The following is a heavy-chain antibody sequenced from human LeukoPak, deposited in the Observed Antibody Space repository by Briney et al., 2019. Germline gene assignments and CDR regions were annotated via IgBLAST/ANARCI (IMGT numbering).Heavy chain of an antibody. Sequence: GGSLRLSCAASGFTFSSYSMNWVRQAPGKGLEWVSYISRSSSTIYYADSVKGRFTISRDNAKNTLYLQMNSLRAEDTAVYYCAKGAGGRITMVRGVIPYFDYWGQGTLVTVSS. V-gene: IGHV3-48*01. D-gene: IGHD3-10*01. CDR3: AKGAGGRITMVRGVIPYFDY. CDR2: ISRSSSTI. CDR1: GFTFSSYS. J-gene: IGHJ4*02.